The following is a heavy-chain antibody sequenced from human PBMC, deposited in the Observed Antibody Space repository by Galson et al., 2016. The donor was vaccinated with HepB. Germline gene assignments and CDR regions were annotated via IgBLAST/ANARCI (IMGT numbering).Heavy chain of an antibody. Sequence: SVKVSCKASGYTFSSHGISWVRQAPGQRLEWMGWISPYNGKTKYAQNLQGRVTMTTHTSTNTAYMELRSLTSEDTAVYYCARGGHDSSGYYFADYYFYSMDVWGQGTTVTVSS. CDR3: ARGGHDSSGYYFADYYFYSMDV. CDR2: ISPYNGKT. D-gene: IGHD3-22*01. J-gene: IGHJ6*02. CDR1: GYTFSSHG. V-gene: IGHV1-18*01.